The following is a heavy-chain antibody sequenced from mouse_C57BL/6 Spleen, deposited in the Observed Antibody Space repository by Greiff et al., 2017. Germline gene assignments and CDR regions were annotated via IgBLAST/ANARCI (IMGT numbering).Heavy chain of an antibody. CDR3: AREGSMIRYAMDY. D-gene: IGHD2-3*01. Sequence: QVQLQQPGAELVKPGASVKLSCKASGYTFTSYWMPWVKQRPGQGLEWIGMIHPNSGSTNYNEKFKGKATLTVDKSSSTAYMQLSSLTSEDSAVYYCAREGSMIRYAMDYWGQGTSVTVSA. CDR1: GYTFTSYW. V-gene: IGHV1-64*01. J-gene: IGHJ4*01. CDR2: IHPNSGST.